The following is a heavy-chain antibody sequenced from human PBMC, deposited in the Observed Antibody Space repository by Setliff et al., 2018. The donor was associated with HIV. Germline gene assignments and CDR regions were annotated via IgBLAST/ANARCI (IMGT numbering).Heavy chain of an antibody. J-gene: IGHJ4*02. Sequence: VKVSCKASGYTFTDYAMNWVRQAPGQGLEWMGWINTNTGNPTYAQGFTGRFVFSLDTSVNTAYLQISSLKSEDSALYYCARDLSYTANWEFDFWGQGTLVTVSS. CDR3: ARDLSYTANWEFDF. D-gene: IGHD3-16*01. CDR2: INTNTGNP. CDR1: GYTFTDYA. V-gene: IGHV7-4-1*02.